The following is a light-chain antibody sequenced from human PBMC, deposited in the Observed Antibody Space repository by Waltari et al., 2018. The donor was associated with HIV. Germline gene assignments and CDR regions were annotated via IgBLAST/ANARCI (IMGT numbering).Light chain of an antibody. V-gene: IGKV1-39*01. J-gene: IGKJ1*01. CDR1: KTISSY. CDR3: QQSYSTPRA. CDR2: AAS. Sequence: THMTQSPSSLSASAGDTVTIACRASKTISSYLNWYQQNPGKAPELLIYAASSLQSGVPSRFSGSGSGTEFTLTISSLQPEDFATYYCQQSYSTPRAFGQGTKVATK.